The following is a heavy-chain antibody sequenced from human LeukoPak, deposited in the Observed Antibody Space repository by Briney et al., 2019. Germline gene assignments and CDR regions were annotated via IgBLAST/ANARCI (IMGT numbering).Heavy chain of an antibody. D-gene: IGHD5-18*01. CDR1: GFTFSDNF. V-gene: IGHV3-23*01. J-gene: IGHJ4*02. CDR3: AKDPGYSYGYFDY. Sequence: GGSLRLSCAASGFTFSDNFMSWVRQAPGKGLEWVSAISGSGGSTYYADSVKGRFTISRDNSKNTLYLQMNSLRAEDTAVYYCAKDPGYSYGYFDYWGQGTLVTVSS. CDR2: ISGSGGST.